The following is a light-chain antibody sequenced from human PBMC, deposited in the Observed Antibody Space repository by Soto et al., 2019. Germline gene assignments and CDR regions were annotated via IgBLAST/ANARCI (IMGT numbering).Light chain of an antibody. CDR2: GAS. Sequence: EVVMTKNKTTLSVSPGKRATLSCRSSHSISSSYLAWYQQRPGQAPRLLIYGASSRATGIPDRFSGSGSGTEFTLTISRLEPEDFAVYYCQQYGSSLWTFC. CDR3: QQYGSSLWT. J-gene: IGKJ1*01. V-gene: IGKV3-20*01. CDR1: HSISSSY.